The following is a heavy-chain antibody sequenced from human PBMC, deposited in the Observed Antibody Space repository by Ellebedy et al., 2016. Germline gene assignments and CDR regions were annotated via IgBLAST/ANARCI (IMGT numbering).Heavy chain of an antibody. Sequence: GESLKISCAASGLTFSSYAMSWVRQAPGKGLEWVSAISGSGGSTYYADSVKGRFTISRDNSKNTLYLQMNSLRAEDTAVYYCAKAQNGAVTTFCEYWGQGTLVTVSS. D-gene: IGHD4-17*01. CDR1: GLTFSSYA. V-gene: IGHV3-23*01. J-gene: IGHJ4*02. CDR2: ISGSGGST. CDR3: AKAQNGAVTTFCEY.